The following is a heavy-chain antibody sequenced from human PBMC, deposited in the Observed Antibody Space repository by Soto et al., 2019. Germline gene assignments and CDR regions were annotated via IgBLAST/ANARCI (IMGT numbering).Heavy chain of an antibody. Sequence: QVQLVQSGAEVKKPGASVKVSCKASGYTFTSYAMHWVRQAPGQRLERMGWINAGNGNTKYSQKFQGRVTITRDTSASTAYMELSSLRSEDTAVYYCARDDYGDYDNWFDPWGQGTLVTVSS. CDR2: INAGNGNT. CDR3: ARDDYGDYDNWFDP. CDR1: GYTFTSYA. D-gene: IGHD4-17*01. J-gene: IGHJ5*02. V-gene: IGHV1-3*01.